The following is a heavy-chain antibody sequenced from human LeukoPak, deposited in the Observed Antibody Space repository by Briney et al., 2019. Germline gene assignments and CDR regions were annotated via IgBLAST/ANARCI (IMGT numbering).Heavy chain of an antibody. CDR2: IGSGSGGTT. V-gene: IGHV3-23*01. Sequence: GGSLRLSCAASGFTFSSYAMRWVRQAPGKGLEWVSAIGSGSGGTTIYADSVKGRFTISRDNSKNTLYLQMSSLRGEDTAVYYCAKDLRDNKQWPQCYFDSWGQGTLVTVSS. D-gene: IGHD6-19*01. CDR1: GFTFSSYA. CDR3: AKDLRDNKQWPQCYFDS. J-gene: IGHJ4*02.